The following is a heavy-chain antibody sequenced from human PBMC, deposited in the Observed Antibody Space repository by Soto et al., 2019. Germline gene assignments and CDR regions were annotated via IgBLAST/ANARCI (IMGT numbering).Heavy chain of an antibody. V-gene: IGHV3-21*01. CDR2: ISSSSSYI. CDR1: GFTFSDYC. J-gene: IGHJ6*02. CDR3: ARGRRRTVMWVESYYYYGMDV. D-gene: IGHD4-17*01. Sequence: GGSLRLSCAASGFTFSDYCMNWVRQAPGKGLEWVSSISSSSSYIYYADSVKGRFTISRDNAKNSLYLQMNSLRAEDTAVYYCARGRRRTVMWVESYYYYGMDVWGQGTTVTVSS.